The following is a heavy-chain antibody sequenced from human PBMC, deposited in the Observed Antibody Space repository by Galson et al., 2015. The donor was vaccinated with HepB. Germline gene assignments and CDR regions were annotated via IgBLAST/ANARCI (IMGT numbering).Heavy chain of an antibody. D-gene: IGHD3-22*01. CDR3: AADPRYYYDSSGYYGNWYFDL. J-gene: IGHJ2*01. Sequence: TFTSSAMQWVRQARGQRLEWIGWIVVGSGNTNYAQKFQERVTITRDMSTSTAYMELSSLRSEDTAVYYCAADPRYYYDSSGYYGNWYFDLWGRGTLVTVSS. V-gene: IGHV1-58*02. CDR2: IVVGSGNT. CDR1: TFTSSA.